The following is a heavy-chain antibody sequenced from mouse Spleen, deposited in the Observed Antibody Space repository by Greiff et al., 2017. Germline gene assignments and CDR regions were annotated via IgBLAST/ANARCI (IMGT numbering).Heavy chain of an antibody. D-gene: IGHD3-2*01. CDR3: ARHQTARATRGVYYFDY. CDR2: ISSGGSYT. V-gene: IGHV5-6*01. CDR1: GFTFSSYG. Sequence: EVQRVESGGDLVKPGGSLKLSCAASGFTFSSYGMSWVRQTPDKRLEWVATISSGGSYTYYPDSVKGRFTISRDNAKNTLYLQMSSLKSEDTAMYYCARHQTARATRGVYYFDYWGQGTTLTVSS. J-gene: IGHJ2*01.